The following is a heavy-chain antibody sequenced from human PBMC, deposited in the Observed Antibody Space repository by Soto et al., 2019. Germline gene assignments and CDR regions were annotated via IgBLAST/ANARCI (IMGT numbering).Heavy chain of an antibody. Sequence: GESLKISCNASGYNLVEYWIGWVRQMPGKGLGWGGSGYPNDSDVKYSPSFQGQVTVSADKSVNTASLHWSSLKPSDSATYYCGAGSFDLWGQGTPVTVSS. CDR2: GYPNDSDV. V-gene: IGHV5-51*01. CDR1: GYNLVEYW. CDR3: GAGSFDL. J-gene: IGHJ4*02. D-gene: IGHD6-25*01.